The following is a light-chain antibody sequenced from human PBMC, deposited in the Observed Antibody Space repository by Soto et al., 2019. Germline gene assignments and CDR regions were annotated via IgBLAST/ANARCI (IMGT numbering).Light chain of an antibody. J-gene: IGKJ1*01. CDR2: GAS. V-gene: IGKV3-20*01. CDR3: QQYGSSPWT. CDR1: QTVSSSY. Sequence: EIVLKQSAGALSLSPGERATLSCRASQTVSSSYLAWYQQKPGQAPRLLIYGASSRATGIPDRFSGSGSGTDFTLTISRLEPEDFAVYYCQQYGSSPWTFGQGTKVDIK.